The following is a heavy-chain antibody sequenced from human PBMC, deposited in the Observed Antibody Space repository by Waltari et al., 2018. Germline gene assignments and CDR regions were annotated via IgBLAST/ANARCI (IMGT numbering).Heavy chain of an antibody. V-gene: IGHV3-23*01. Sequence: EVQLLESGGGLVQPGGSLRLSCGVSGLRFSTSALSWVRQAPGKGLEWGSSISISGGRKYYAGSVKGRFTISRDDSKNVLYLQLNSLRAEDTALYYCAKEIRPNDYWGQGTLVTVSS. J-gene: IGHJ4*02. CDR1: GLRFSTSA. D-gene: IGHD1-1*01. CDR2: ISISGGRK. CDR3: AKEIRPNDY.